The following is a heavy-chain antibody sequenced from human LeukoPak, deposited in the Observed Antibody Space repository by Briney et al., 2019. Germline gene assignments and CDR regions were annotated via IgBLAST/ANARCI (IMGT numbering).Heavy chain of an antibody. D-gene: IGHD1-14*01. Sequence: GGSLRLSCAASGFTFSSYWMHWVRQVPGKGLVSVARINPGGSSITYAESGKGRFTISRDNAKNTLYLQMDTLRVEDTGVYYCARINQADDYWGQGTLVTVSS. CDR2: INPGGSSI. CDR3: ARINQADDY. V-gene: IGHV3-74*01. CDR1: GFTFSSYW. J-gene: IGHJ4*02.